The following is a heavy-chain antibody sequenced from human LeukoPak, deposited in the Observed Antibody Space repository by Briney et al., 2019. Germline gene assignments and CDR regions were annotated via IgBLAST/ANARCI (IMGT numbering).Heavy chain of an antibody. CDR3: ARVDYDFWSGTKNWFDP. D-gene: IGHD3-3*01. CDR2: IYYSGST. J-gene: IGHJ5*02. Sequence: SETLSLTCTVSGGSISSYYWSWIRQPPGKGLEWIGYIYYSGSTNYNPSLKSRVTISVDTSKNQFSLKLSSVTAADTAVYYCARVDYDFWSGTKNWFDPWGQGTLVTVSS. V-gene: IGHV4-59*01. CDR1: GGSISSYY.